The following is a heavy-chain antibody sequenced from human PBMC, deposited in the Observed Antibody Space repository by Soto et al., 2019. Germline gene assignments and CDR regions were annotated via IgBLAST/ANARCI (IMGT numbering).Heavy chain of an antibody. CDR2: IYNSGST. V-gene: IGHV4-39*07. Sequence: SETLSLTCTVSGGSIGGSGYYWGWIRQPPGKGLEWIGSIYNSGSTDYNPSLKSRVTISVDTSKNQFSLKLNSVTASDTAVYYCARVVRFGELLWFDPWGQGTLVTVSS. CDR3: ARVVRFGELLWFDP. D-gene: IGHD3-10*01. J-gene: IGHJ5*02. CDR1: GGSIGGSGYY.